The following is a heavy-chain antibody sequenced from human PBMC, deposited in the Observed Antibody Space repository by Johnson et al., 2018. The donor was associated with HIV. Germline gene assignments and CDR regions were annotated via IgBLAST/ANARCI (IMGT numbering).Heavy chain of an antibody. V-gene: IGHV3-13*01. Sequence: EVQLVESGGGVVQPGRSLRLSSVVSRFTFGRYDMWWVRQPTGRGLEWVSAIGTAGDTYYPGSVKGRFTISRENAKNSLYLQMNSLRAGDTAVYYCARDHHPRAVAGQVGAFDIWGQGTMVTVSS. CDR1: RFTFGRYD. D-gene: IGHD6-19*01. CDR3: ARDHHPRAVAGQVGAFDI. J-gene: IGHJ3*02. CDR2: IGTAGDT.